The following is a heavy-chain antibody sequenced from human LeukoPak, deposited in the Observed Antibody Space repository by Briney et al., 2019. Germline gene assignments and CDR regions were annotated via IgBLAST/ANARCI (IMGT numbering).Heavy chain of an antibody. CDR1: GFSCSSYA. CDR3: AKDILTGSEYFQH. D-gene: IGHD3-9*01. Sequence: GGSLRLSCAASGFSCSSYAMSWVRQAPGKGLEWVSAISGSGGSTYYADSVKGRFTISRDNSKNTLYLQMNSLRAEDTAVYYCAKDILTGSEYFQHWGQGTLVTVSS. J-gene: IGHJ1*01. V-gene: IGHV3-23*01. CDR2: ISGSGGST.